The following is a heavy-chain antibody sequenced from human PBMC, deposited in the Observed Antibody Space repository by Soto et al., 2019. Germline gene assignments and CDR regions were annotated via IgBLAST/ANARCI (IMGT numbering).Heavy chain of an antibody. V-gene: IGHV5-51*01. Sequence: GESLKISCKGSGYSFTSYWIGWVRQMPGKGLEWMGIIYPGDSDTRYSPSSQGQVTISADKSISTAYLQWSSLKASDTAMYYCGREPLFYVFGGGYHPGYYSGREVGGKGTRATFP. J-gene: IGHJ6*04. D-gene: IGHD3-3*01. CDR1: GYSFTSYW. CDR3: GREPLFYVFGGGYHPGYYSGREV. CDR2: IYPGDSDT.